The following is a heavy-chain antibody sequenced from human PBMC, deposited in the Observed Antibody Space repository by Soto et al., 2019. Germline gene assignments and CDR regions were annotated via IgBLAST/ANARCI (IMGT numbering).Heavy chain of an antibody. Sequence: EVPLVETGGGLIQPGGSLRLSCAVSGFTVSTNYMSWVRQAPGKGLEWVSVIYSGGYTSDADSVKGRFSIYRDNSKNKLSLQMTGLRNEETGVYHCARNKHDVWGGALGAWGQGTLVTVSS. CDR3: ARNKHDVWGGALGA. J-gene: IGHJ5*02. D-gene: IGHD3-3*01. V-gene: IGHV3-53*02. CDR1: GFTVSTNY. CDR2: IYSGGYT.